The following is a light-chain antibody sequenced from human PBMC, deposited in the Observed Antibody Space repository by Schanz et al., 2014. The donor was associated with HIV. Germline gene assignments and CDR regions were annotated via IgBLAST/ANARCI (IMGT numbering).Light chain of an antibody. CDR1: SSDVGGFKY. Sequence: QSALTQPRSVSGSPGQSVTISCTGTSSDVGGFKYVSWYQQHPGKAPKLIVYDVTKRPSGVPDRFSGSKSGNTASLTVSGLQAEDEAEYYCSSYAGSYTWVFGGGTQLTVL. CDR2: DVT. J-gene: IGLJ7*01. CDR3: SSYAGSYTWV. V-gene: IGLV2-11*01.